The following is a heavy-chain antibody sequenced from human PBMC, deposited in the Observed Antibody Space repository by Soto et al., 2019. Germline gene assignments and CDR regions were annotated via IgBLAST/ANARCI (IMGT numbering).Heavy chain of an antibody. V-gene: IGHV3-43*01. Sequence: PGGSLRLACAASGFTFDDYTMHRLRQAPGKGLEWVSLISWDGGSTYYADSVKGRFTISRDNSKNSLYLQMNSLRTEDTALYYCALDSGDYYYYTGIDTLAPRTTLTGSS. CDR2: ISWDGGST. CDR3: ALDSGDYYYYTGIDT. J-gene: IGHJ6*02. CDR1: GFTFDDYT.